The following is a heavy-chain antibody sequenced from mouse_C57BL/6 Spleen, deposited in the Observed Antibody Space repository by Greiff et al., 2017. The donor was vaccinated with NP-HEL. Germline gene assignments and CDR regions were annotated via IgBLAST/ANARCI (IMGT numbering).Heavy chain of an antibody. V-gene: IGHV5-4*01. CDR3: ARDEGYGGGADY. CDR2: ISDGGSYT. CDR1: GFTFSSYA. J-gene: IGHJ2*01. Sequence: EVMLVESGGGLVKPGGSLKLSCAASGFTFSSYAMSWVRQTPEQRLEWVATISDGGSYTYYSDNVKGRFTISRDNAKNNPYLQMGHLKSEETAMYYGARDEGYGGGADYWGQGTTLTVSS. D-gene: IGHD1-1*02.